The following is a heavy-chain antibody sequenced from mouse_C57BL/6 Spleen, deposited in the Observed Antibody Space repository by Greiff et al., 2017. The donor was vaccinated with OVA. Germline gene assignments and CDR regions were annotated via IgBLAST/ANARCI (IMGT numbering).Heavy chain of an antibody. Sequence: VQLKESGPGLVKPSQSLSLTCSVTGYSITSGYYWHWIRQFPGNKLEWMGYISYDGSNNYNPSLKNRISITRDTSKNQFFLKLNSVTTEDTATYYCARDSHYYGSSPYWYFDVWGTGTTVTVSS. V-gene: IGHV3-6*01. CDR2: ISYDGSN. CDR3: ARDSHYYGSSPYWYFDV. CDR1: GYSITSGYY. D-gene: IGHD1-1*01. J-gene: IGHJ1*03.